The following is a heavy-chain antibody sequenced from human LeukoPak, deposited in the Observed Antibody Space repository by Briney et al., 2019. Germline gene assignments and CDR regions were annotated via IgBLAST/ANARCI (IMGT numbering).Heavy chain of an antibody. CDR2: ISSSGSTI. V-gene: IGHV3-11*01. D-gene: IGHD4-17*01. J-gene: IGHJ3*02. CDR1: GFTFSDYY. Sequence: GGSLRLSCAASGFTFSDYYMSWIRQAPGKGLEWVSYISSSGSTIYYADSVKGRFTISRDNAKNSLYLQMNSLRAEDTAVYYCARTPSADSPPYYGDYRYENDDAFDIWGQGTMVTVSS. CDR3: ARTPSADSPPYYGDYRYENDDAFDI.